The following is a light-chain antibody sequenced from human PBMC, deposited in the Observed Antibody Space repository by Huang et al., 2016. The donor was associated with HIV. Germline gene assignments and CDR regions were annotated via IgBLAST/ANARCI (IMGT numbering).Light chain of an antibody. Sequence: EIEMTQSPATLSVSPGERATLSCRASHSVDSDLDWYQQKPGQAPRLLLYDASTRATGISAKFNGTGSGTEFSLSITNLQSEDFAVYYCQQYNDWPPLTFGGGTKVEI. CDR1: HSVDSD. CDR3: QQYNDWPPLT. CDR2: DAS. V-gene: IGKV3-15*01. J-gene: IGKJ4*01.